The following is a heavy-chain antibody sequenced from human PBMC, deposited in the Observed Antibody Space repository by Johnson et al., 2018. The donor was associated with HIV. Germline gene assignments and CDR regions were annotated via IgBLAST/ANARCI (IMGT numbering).Heavy chain of an antibody. CDR2: IWYDGSNK. V-gene: IGHV3-33*01. CDR3: ARGSRLTGTTVAFDI. D-gene: IGHD1-7*01. Sequence: QVQLVESGGRVVQPGRSLRLSCAASGFTLSKHAMHWVRQAPGKGLEWVTVIWYDGSNKNYADSVKGRFTISRDNVKNSLYLQMNSLRAEDTAVYYCARGSRLTGTTVAFDIWGQGTMVTVSS. CDR1: GFTLSKHA. J-gene: IGHJ3*02.